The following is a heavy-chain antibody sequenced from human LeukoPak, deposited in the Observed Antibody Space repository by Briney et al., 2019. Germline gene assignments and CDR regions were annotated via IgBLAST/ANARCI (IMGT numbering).Heavy chain of an antibody. J-gene: IGHJ4*02. CDR2: ISYDGSNK. Sequence: GGSLRLSCAASGFTFSSYAMHWVRQAPGKGLEWVAVISYDGSNKYYADSVKGRFTISRDNSKNTLYLQMNSLRAEDTAVYYCARGPPLWSKIAVAGTDFGYWGQGTLVTVSS. CDR3: ARGPPLWSKIAVAGTDFGY. V-gene: IGHV3-30-3*01. D-gene: IGHD6-19*01. CDR1: GFTFSSYA.